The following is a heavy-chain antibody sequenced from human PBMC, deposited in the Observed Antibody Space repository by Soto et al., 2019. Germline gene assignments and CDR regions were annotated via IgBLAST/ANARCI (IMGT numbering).Heavy chain of an antibody. J-gene: IGHJ6*02. CDR2: IGEIGTPT. D-gene: IGHD2-2*01. V-gene: IGHV3-23*01. CDR3: ARYIPGVRYYGMDV. Sequence: PGGSLRLSCAASGFTFSSYAMKWVRQAPGKGLEWVSLIGEIGTPTCYADSVKGRFTISRDNSGNTLFLEMYSLRAEDTAVYYCARYIPGVRYYGMDVWGQGTTVTVSS. CDR1: GFTFSSYA.